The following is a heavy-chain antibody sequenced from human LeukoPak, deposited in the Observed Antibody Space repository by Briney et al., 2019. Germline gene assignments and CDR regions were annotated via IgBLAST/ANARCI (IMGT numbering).Heavy chain of an antibody. J-gene: IGHJ4*02. Sequence: PGGSLRLSCAASGFTFSNYWMHWVRQAPGKGLVWVSRINSDGINTSYADSVKGRFTISRDNAKNTLNLQMNSLRAEDTAVYYCARGYIDSSGYSPRSSFDNWGQGTLVTVSS. CDR2: INSDGINT. CDR1: GFTFSNYW. CDR3: ARGYIDSSGYSPRSSFDN. V-gene: IGHV3-74*01. D-gene: IGHD3-22*01.